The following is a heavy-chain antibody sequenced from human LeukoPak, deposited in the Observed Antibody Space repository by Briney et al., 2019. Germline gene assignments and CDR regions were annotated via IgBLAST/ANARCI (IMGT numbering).Heavy chain of an antibody. Sequence: GGSLRLSCEVSGITFSNYAMTWVRQAPGKGLEWVSSISSSSSYIYYADSVKGRFTISRDNAKNSLYLQMNSLRAEDTAVYYCARDTHYGMDVWGQGTTVTVSS. V-gene: IGHV3-21*01. CDR1: GITFSNYA. CDR3: ARDTHYGMDV. J-gene: IGHJ6*02. CDR2: ISSSSSYI.